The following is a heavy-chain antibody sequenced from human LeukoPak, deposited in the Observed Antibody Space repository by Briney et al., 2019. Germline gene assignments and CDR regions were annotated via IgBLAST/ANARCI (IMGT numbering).Heavy chain of an antibody. V-gene: IGHV3-33*01. CDR2: IWFDGTTK. J-gene: IGHJ4*02. D-gene: IGHD6-19*01. CDR1: GFNLSRYA. Sequence: GSPLRHTCEAWGFNLSRYAMQWVRQAPGKGVEGVGVIWFDGTTKFYGDSVTGRFTISRDIPKKTLYLQMNTLRVDDTAVYYCARDLQGREDAAVGDYWGQGTRVTVSS. CDR3: ARDLQGREDAAVGDY.